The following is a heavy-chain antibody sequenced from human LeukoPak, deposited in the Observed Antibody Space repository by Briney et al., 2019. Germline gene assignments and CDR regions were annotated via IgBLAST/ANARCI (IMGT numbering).Heavy chain of an antibody. CDR2: INPNTGGT. V-gene: IGHV1-2*02. CDR3: ARVYGDHYGSGVIDY. J-gene: IGHJ4*02. CDR1: GGTFSSYA. Sequence: GSSVKVSCKASGGTFSSYAISWVRQAPGQGLAWMGWINPNTGGTNYAQKFQGRVTMTRDMSISTAYMELSRLTSDDTAVYYCARVYGDHYGSGVIDYWGQGTLVTVSS. D-gene: IGHD3-10*01.